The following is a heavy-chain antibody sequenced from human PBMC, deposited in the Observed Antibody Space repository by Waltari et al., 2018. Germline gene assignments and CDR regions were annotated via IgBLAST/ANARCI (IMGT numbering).Heavy chain of an antibody. CDR1: GFTFSSYW. Sequence: EVQLVESGGGLVQPGGSLRLSCAASGFTFSSYWMHWVRQPPGKGLVWVSRINSDGSSTSYADSVKGRFTISRDNAKNTLYLQMNSLRAEDTAVYYCARDVVVGATRNAFDIWGQGTMVTVSS. CDR2: INSDGSST. V-gene: IGHV3-74*01. CDR3: ARDVVVGATRNAFDI. J-gene: IGHJ3*02. D-gene: IGHD1-26*01.